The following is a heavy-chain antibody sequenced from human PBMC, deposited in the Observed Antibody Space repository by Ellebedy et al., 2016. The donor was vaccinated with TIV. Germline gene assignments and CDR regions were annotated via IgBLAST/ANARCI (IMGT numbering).Heavy chain of an antibody. J-gene: IGHJ6*02. Sequence: ASVKVSCKASGGTFSSYGMHWVRQAPGKGLEWVGRIRSKANSYATAYAASVKGRFTISRDDSKNTAYLQMNSLKTEDTAVYYCTKSSGWYYYGMDVWGQGTTVTVSS. CDR2: IRSKANSYAT. V-gene: IGHV3-73*01. CDR3: TKSSGWYYYGMDV. CDR1: GGTFSSYG. D-gene: IGHD6-19*01.